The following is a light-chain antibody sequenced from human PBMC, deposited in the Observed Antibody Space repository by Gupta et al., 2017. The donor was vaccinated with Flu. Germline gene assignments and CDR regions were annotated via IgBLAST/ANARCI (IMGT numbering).Light chain of an antibody. V-gene: IGKV3-11*01. CDR3: QVRPVNPPPWA. CDR2: DIS. CDR1: QSDSIC. Sequence: TLSSSPAVRATLSSSASQSDSICRSLFQHQSGQSPRLHIHDISESASGIPERFRVSGCGTDFTFTITSLAPQAVAFYYCQVRPVNPPPWAFGQGTKVEI. J-gene: IGKJ1*01.